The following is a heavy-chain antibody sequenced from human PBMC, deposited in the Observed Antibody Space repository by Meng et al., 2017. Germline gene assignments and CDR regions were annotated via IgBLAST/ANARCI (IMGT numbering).Heavy chain of an antibody. V-gene: IGHV1-46*01. D-gene: IGHD6-13*01. CDR3: ARALGYSSSWYSGQDY. CDR1: GYTFTSYY. J-gene: IGHJ4*02. CDR2: INPSGGST. Sequence: ASVKVSCKASGYTFTSYYMHWVRQAPGQGLEWMGIINPSGGSTSYAQKFQGRVTMTRDTSTSTVHMELSSLRSEDTAVYYCARALGYSSSWYSGQDYWGQGTLVTVSS.